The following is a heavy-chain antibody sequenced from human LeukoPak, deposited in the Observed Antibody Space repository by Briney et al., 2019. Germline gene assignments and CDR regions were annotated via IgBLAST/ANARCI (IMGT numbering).Heavy chain of an antibody. CDR1: GGSISSYY. Sequence: PSETLSLTCNISGGSISSYYWSGIRQPPGKGLEWIGYIYYSGNTNYNPSLKSRVTISVDTSKNQFSLNLTSVTAEDTAVYYCARDSGNYHYDMDVWGQGTTVIVSS. D-gene: IGHD3-10*01. J-gene: IGHJ6*02. V-gene: IGHV4-59*01. CDR3: ARDSGNYHYDMDV. CDR2: IYYSGNT.